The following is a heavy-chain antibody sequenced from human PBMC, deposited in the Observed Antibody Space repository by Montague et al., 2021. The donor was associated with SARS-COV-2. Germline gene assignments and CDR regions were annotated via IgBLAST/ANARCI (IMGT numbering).Heavy chain of an antibody. D-gene: IGHD6-19*01. CDR2: IYHSRST. V-gene: IGHV4-4*02. J-gene: IGHJ6*02. Sequence: SETLSLTCAVSGGSISSSNWWCWVRQPPGKGLEWFGEIYHSRSTNYNPSLKSRVTISVDKSKNQFSLKLSFVTAADTAVYYCARVDSSGWYGYYYYGMDVWGQGTTVTVSS. CDR3: ARVDSSGWYGYYYYGMDV. CDR1: GGSISSSNW.